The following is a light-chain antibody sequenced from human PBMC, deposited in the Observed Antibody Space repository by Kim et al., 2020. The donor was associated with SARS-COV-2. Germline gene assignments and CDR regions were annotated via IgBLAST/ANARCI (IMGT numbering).Light chain of an antibody. V-gene: IGKV1-9*01. Sequence: IQLTQSPPSLSASVGDRVTITCRASQDIKSYLAWYQQKPGKAPNLLIYAASSLQSGVSSRFRGSGSGTDFTFTISSLQPEDFATYYCQQLISYPLTFGGGTKVDIK. CDR2: AAS. CDR3: QQLISYPLT. J-gene: IGKJ4*01. CDR1: QDIKSY.